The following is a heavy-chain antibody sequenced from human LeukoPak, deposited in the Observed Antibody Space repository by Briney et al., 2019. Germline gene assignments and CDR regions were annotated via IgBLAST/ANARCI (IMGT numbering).Heavy chain of an antibody. D-gene: IGHD3-9*01. CDR1: GGSISSYY. CDR3: ARSQSRDILTGYIYYYGMDV. Sequence: SETLSLTCTVSGGSISSYYWSWIRQPPGKGLEWIGHIYYSGSTNYNPSLKSRVTISVDTSKNQFSLKLSSVTAADTAVYYCARSQSRDILTGYIYYYGMDVWGQGTTVTVSS. V-gene: IGHV4-59*01. CDR2: IYYSGST. J-gene: IGHJ6*02.